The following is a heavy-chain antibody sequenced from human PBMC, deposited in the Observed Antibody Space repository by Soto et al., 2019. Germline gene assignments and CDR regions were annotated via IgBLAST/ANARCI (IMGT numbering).Heavy chain of an antibody. V-gene: IGHV1-69*01. J-gene: IGHJ4*02. CDR2: IIPIFNTP. D-gene: IGHD5-12*01. CDR3: ASRPRNGYNR. Sequence: QVQLVQSGAELKKPGSSVKGSCKTSGGSFSNSAVTWVRQAPGQGLEWMGGIIPIFNTPNYAQKFQGRVAFTADDSTATASRELTSLTSEDTAVYYCASRPRNGYNRWGQGTLVTVSS. CDR1: GGSFSNSA.